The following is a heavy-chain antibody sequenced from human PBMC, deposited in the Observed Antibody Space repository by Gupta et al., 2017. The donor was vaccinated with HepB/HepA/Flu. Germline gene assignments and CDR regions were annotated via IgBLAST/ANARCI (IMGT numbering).Heavy chain of an antibody. D-gene: IGHD5-18*01. CDR1: GFTFSSYW. CDR3: ARDRMWIQLWLQGAFDI. V-gene: IGHV3-7*01. Sequence: EVQLVESGGGLVQPGGSLRLSCAASGFTFSSYWMSWVRQAPGKGLEWVANIKQDGSEKDYVDSVKGRFTISRDNAKNSLYLQMNSLRAEDTAVYYCARDRMWIQLWLQGAFDIWGQGTMVTVSS. J-gene: IGHJ3*02. CDR2: IKQDGSEK.